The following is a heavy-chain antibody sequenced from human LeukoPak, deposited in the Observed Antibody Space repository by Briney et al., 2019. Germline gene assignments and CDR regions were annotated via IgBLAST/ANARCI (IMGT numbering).Heavy chain of an antibody. CDR3: ARTSRKQGYYFDC. D-gene: IGHD1-14*01. Sequence: KPSETLSLTCAVSGYSISSGYYWGWIRPPPGKGLEWIGSIYHSGSTYYNPSLKSRVTISVDTSKNQFSLKLSSVTAADTAVYYCARTSRKQGYYFDCWGQGTLVTVSS. CDR1: GYSISSGYY. J-gene: IGHJ4*02. V-gene: IGHV4-38-2*01. CDR2: IYHSGST.